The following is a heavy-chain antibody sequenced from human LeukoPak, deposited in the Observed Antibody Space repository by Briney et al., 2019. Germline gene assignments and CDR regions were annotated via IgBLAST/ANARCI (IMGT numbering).Heavy chain of an antibody. CDR3: AKDLDYGSGSFDY. CDR2: ISGSGGST. CDR1: GFTVSSNY. V-gene: IGHV3-23*01. D-gene: IGHD3-10*01. Sequence: GGSLRPSCAASGFTVSSNYMSWVRQAPGKGLEWVSAISGSGGSTYYADFVKGRFTISRDNSKNTLYLQMNSLRAEDTAVYYCAKDLDYGSGSFDYWGQGTLVTVSS. J-gene: IGHJ4*02.